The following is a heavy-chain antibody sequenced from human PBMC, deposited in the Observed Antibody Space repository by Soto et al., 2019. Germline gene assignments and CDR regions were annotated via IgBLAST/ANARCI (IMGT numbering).Heavy chain of an antibody. V-gene: IGHV3-23*01. Sequence: EVQLLESGGGLVQPGGSLRLSCAASGFTFSSYAMSWVRQAPGKGLEWVSAISGSGGSTYYADSVKGRFTISRDNSKNTLYLQMHSLKGEDTAVYHCAKERASQGDFDYGGQGTLVTVSS. J-gene: IGHJ4*02. CDR3: AKERASQGDFDY. CDR2: ISGSGGST. CDR1: GFTFSSYA.